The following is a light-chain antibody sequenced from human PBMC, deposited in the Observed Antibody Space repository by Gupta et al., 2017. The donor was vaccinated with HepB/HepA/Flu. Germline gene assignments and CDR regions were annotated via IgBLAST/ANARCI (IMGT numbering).Light chain of an antibody. CDR2: GYS. Sequence: AVLTQPPSESAAPGQTLIIPCTGSTPNIGPDSVVHSNHQPPGTVPKLLIYGYSSRPSVVPDRFSGSKSGASAALAITGLQAEDEGDYYCQSFDISLGDVLFGGGTRLTVL. V-gene: IGLV1-40*01. CDR3: QSFDISLGDVL. J-gene: IGLJ2*01. CDR1: TPNIGPDSV.